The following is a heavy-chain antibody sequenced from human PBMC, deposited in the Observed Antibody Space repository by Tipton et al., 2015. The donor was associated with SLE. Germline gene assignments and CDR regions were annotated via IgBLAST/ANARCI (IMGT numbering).Heavy chain of an antibody. V-gene: IGHV4-59*01. Sequence: TLSLTYTVSGGSISSYYWSWIRQPPGQGLEWIGYIYYSGSTNYNPSLKSRVTISVDTSKNQFSLKLSSVTAAGTAVYYCARLDYQDSRGNYFDYWGQGTLVAVSS. J-gene: IGHJ4*02. CDR1: GGSISSYY. CDR3: ARLDYQDSRGNYFDY. D-gene: IGHD3-22*01. CDR2: IYYSGST.